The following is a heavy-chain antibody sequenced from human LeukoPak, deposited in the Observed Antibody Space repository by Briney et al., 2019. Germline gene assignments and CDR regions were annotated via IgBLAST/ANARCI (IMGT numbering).Heavy chain of an antibody. D-gene: IGHD1-14*01. V-gene: IGHV1-18*01. CDR1: GYTFTSYG. CDR2: ISAYNGNT. CDR3: ARAPENPTLDWFDP. J-gene: IGHJ5*02. Sequence: GASVKVSCKASGYTFTSYGISWVRQAPGQGLEWMGWISAYNGNTKYAQKLQGRVTMTRDTSTSTAYMELRSLRSDDTAVYYCARAPENPTLDWFDPWGQGTLVTVSS.